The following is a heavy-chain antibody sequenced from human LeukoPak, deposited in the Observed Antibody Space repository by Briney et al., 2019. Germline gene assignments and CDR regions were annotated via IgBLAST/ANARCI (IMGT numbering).Heavy chain of an antibody. Sequence: SETLSLTCTVSGGSISSSSYYWGWIRQPPGKGLEWIGSIYYSGSTYYNPSLKSRVTISVGTSKNQFSLKLSSVTAADTAVYYCARQEDTAMVTFGIGAFDIWGQGTMVTVSS. CDR3: ARQEDTAMVTFGIGAFDI. CDR1: GGSISSSSYY. CDR2: IYYSGST. D-gene: IGHD5-18*01. V-gene: IGHV4-39*01. J-gene: IGHJ3*02.